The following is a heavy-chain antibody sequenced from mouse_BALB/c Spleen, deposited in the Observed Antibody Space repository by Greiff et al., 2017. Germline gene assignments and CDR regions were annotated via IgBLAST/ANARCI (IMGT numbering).Heavy chain of an antibody. D-gene: IGHD2-3*01. CDR2: ISYSGST. V-gene: IGHV3-2*02. CDR1: GYSITSDYA. Sequence: EVQGVESGPGLVKPSQSLSLTCTVTGYSITSDYAWNWIRQFPGNKLEWMGYISYSGSTSYNPSLKSRISITRDTSKNQFFLQLNSVTTEDTATYYCARWLLDAMDYWGQGTSVTVSS. CDR3: ARWLLDAMDY. J-gene: IGHJ4*01.